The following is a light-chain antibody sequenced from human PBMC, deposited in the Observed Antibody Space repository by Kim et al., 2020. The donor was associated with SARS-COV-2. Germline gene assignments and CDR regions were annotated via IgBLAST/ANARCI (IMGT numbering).Light chain of an antibody. V-gene: IGKV3-15*01. CDR3: QQYNNWPLT. CDR1: QSVSSY. CDR2: GAS. J-gene: IGKJ1*01. Sequence: VSPGERATPSCRASQSVSSYLAWYQQKPGQAPRLLIYGASTRATGIPARFSGSGSGTDFTLTISSLQSEDFAVYYCQQYNNWPLTFGQGTKVDIK.